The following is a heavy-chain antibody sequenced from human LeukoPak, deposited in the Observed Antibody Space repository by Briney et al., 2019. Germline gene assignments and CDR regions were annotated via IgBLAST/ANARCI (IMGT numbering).Heavy chain of an antibody. Sequence: TGGSLRLSCAASGFTFSSYAMSWVRQAPGKGLEWVSYISGSSNTIYYADSVKGRFTISRDNAKNSLYLQMNSLRDEDTAVYYCARGGSVFGVVILYYFDYWGQGTLVTVSS. J-gene: IGHJ4*02. CDR2: ISGSSNTI. CDR1: GFTFSSYA. CDR3: ARGGSVFGVVILYYFDY. V-gene: IGHV3-48*02. D-gene: IGHD3-3*01.